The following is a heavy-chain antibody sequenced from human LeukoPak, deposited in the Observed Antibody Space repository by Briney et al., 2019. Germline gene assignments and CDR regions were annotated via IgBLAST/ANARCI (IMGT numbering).Heavy chain of an antibody. J-gene: IGHJ6*03. CDR1: GGTFSSYA. D-gene: IGHD3-3*01. V-gene: IGHV1-69*13. Sequence: SVKVSCKASGGTFSSYAISGVRQAPGQGLEWMGGIIPIFGTANYAQKFQGRVTITADESTSTAYMELSSLRSEDTAVYYCASYMITIFGVVISGSDYYYYMDVWGKGTTVTVSS. CDR3: ASYMITIFGVVISGSDYYYYMDV. CDR2: IIPIFGTA.